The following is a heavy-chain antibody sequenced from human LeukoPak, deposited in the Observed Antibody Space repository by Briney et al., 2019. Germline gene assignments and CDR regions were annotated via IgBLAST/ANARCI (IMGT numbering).Heavy chain of an antibody. J-gene: IGHJ4*02. Sequence: SETLSLTSAVYGGSFSGYYWSWIRQPPGKGLEWIGEINHSGSTNYNPSLKSRVTISVDTSKNQFSLKLSSVTAADTAVYYCARDQDYYGSGSYGPDYWGQGTLVTVSS. D-gene: IGHD3-10*01. CDR1: GGSFSGYY. CDR2: INHSGST. V-gene: IGHV4-34*01. CDR3: ARDQDYYGSGSYGPDY.